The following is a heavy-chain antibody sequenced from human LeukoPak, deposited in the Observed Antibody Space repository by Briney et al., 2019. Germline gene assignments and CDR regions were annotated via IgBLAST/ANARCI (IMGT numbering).Heavy chain of an antibody. CDR3: ARDLASGLYGMDV. CDR2: IWYDGSNK. V-gene: IGHV3-33*08. J-gene: IGHJ6*02. Sequence: PGGSLRLSCAASGFTFSTYAMSWVRHFPGKGLEWVAVIWYDGSNKYYADSVKGRFTISRDNSKNTLYLQMNSLRAEDTAVYYCARDLASGLYGMDVWGQGTTVTVSS. CDR1: GFTFSTYA. D-gene: IGHD3/OR15-3a*01.